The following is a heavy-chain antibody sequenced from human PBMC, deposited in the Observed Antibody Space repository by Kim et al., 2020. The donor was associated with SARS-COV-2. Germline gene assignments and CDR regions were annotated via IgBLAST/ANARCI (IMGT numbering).Heavy chain of an antibody. CDR3: VEGGWFGLS. CDR1: GFTFSSSW. CDR2: IRHDESEK. V-gene: IGHV3-7*01. D-gene: IGHD3-10*01. Sequence: GGSLRLSCAASGFTFSSSWMTWVRQAPGKGLEWVANIRHDESEKNYVDSSKGRFSISRDNAKNSLYLQMNSLRAEDTAVYYCVEGGWFGLSWGQGILVTVSS. J-gene: IGHJ5*02.